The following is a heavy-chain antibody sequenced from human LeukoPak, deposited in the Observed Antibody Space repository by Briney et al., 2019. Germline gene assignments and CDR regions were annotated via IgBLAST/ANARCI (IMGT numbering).Heavy chain of an antibody. Sequence: PGGSLRLSCAASGFTFSSYAMSWVRQAPGKGLEWVAVISYDGSNKYYADSVQGRFTISRDNSKNTLYLQMNSLRAEDTAVYYCANENYYGSGSYPDYWGQGTLVTVSS. D-gene: IGHD3-10*01. CDR1: GFTFSSYA. J-gene: IGHJ4*02. V-gene: IGHV3-30*18. CDR2: ISYDGSNK. CDR3: ANENYYGSGSYPDY.